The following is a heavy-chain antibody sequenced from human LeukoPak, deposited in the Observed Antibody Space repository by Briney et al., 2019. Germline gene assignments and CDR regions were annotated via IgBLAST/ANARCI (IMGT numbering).Heavy chain of an antibody. D-gene: IGHD5-12*01. V-gene: IGHV4-34*01. CDR2: INHSGST. J-gene: IGHJ5*02. CDR1: GGSFSGYY. Sequence: SETLSLTCAVYGGSFSGYYWSWIRQPPGKGLEWIGEINHSGSTNYNPSLKSRVTISVDTSKNQFSLKLSSATAADTAVYYCARKSGRFDPWGQGTLVTVSS. CDR3: ARKSGRFDP.